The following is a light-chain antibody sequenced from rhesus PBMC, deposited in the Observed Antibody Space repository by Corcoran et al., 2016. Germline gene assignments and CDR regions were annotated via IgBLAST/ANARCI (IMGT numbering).Light chain of an antibody. V-gene: IGKV1-32*02. J-gene: IGKJ1*01. CDR3: QQGKINPRT. CDR1: QGVGSY. CDR2: YAT. Sequence: DIQMSQSPSSLSASVGDRVTITCRASQGVGSYLNWYQQNVGSAPKLLIYYATTLASGVPSRFSGSGSRTDFALTISSLQPEDFATYYCQQGKINPRTFGQGTKVEF.